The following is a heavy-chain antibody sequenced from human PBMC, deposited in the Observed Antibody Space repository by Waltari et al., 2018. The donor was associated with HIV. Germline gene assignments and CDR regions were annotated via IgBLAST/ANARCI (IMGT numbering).Heavy chain of an antibody. CDR3: ARLRGSVAGLPGGFYFDY. J-gene: IGHJ4*02. Sequence: QLQLQESGPGLVKPSETLSLTCTVSGGSISSSSYYWGWIRQPPGKGLEWIGSIYYSGITYYTPSLRIRVTISVDMSKNQFSLKLSSVTAADTAVYYCARLRGSVAGLPGGFYFDYWGQGTLVTVSS. D-gene: IGHD6-19*01. V-gene: IGHV4-39*01. CDR1: GGSISSSSYY. CDR2: IYYSGIT.